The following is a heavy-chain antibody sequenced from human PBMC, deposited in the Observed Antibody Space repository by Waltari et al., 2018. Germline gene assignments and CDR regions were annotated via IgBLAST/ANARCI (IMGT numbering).Heavy chain of an antibody. Sequence: LTCTIPGGSISSHFWSWIRQPAGKGLEWIGRIYTTGSTNFNPSLKSRVTMSIDTSKNQFSLNLSSVTAADTAVYYCARGQSTRGSYGWFDPWGQGTLVTVSS. J-gene: IGHJ5*02. CDR3: ARGQSTRGSYGWFDP. V-gene: IGHV4-4*07. CDR1: GGSISSHF. CDR2: IYTTGST. D-gene: IGHD1-26*01.